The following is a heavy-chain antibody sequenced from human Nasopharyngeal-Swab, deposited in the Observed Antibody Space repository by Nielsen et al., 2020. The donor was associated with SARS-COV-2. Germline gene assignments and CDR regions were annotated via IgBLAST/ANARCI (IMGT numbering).Heavy chain of an antibody. CDR2: ISASGDST. CDR1: GFTFNIYA. V-gene: IGHV3-23*01. J-gene: IGHJ3*02. D-gene: IGHD3-10*01. CDR3: AKDDVVRGDAFDI. Sequence: GESLKISCIASGFTFNIYAMAWVRRTPGRGLQWVSGISASGDSTYYTDSVKGRFAVSRDSSRNTLYLQMHSLRVEDTALYYCAKDDVVRGDAFDIWGQGTMVTVSS.